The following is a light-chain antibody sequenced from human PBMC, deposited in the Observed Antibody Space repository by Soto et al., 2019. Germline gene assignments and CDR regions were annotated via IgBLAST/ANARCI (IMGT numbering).Light chain of an antibody. CDR1: TSNIGNLF. CDR2: RNN. CDR3: AAWDDSLSAVV. Sequence: QSVLTQPPAASGTPGQRDTLSCSGSTSNIGNLFFYWYQQLPGTAPKLLIYRNNQRPSGVPDRFSGSKSGTSASLAISGLRSDDEADYYCAAWDDSLSAVVFGGGTKLTVL. J-gene: IGLJ2*01. V-gene: IGLV1-47*01.